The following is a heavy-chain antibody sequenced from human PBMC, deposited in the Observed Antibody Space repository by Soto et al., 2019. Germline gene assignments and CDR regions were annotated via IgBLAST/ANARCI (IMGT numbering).Heavy chain of an antibody. CDR3: ARGGWYDAKGGTMRHNWFAP. J-gene: IGHJ5*02. Sequence: VASVKVSCKASGYPFTSYDINWVRQATGQRLEWVGWMNPNSGNTGYAHKFQGRVTMTRNTSINTAYTELSILRTEYTPVYYCARGGWYDAKGGTMRHNWFAPWGQGTLVTVSS. CDR1: GYPFTSYD. CDR2: MNPNSGNT. D-gene: IGHD1-1*01. V-gene: IGHV1-8*01.